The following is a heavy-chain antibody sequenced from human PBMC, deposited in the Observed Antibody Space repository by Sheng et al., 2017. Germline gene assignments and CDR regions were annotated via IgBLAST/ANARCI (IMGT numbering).Heavy chain of an antibody. CDR2: ISSNGGST. V-gene: IGHV3-64*01. CDR3: ARDSSGADI. J-gene: IGHJ3*02. CDR1: GFTFSSYA. Sequence: EVQLVESVGGLVQPGGSLRLSCAASGFTFSSYAMHWVRQAPGKGLEYVSAISSNGGSTYYANSVKGRFTISRDNSKNTLYLQMGSLRAEDMAVYYCARDSSGADIWGQGTMVTVSS. D-gene: IGHD1-1*01.